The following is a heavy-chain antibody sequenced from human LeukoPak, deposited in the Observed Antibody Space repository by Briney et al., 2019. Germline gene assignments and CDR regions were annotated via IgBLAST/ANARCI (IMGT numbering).Heavy chain of an antibody. CDR3: ARPLYGSGKTNYSGMDV. Sequence: ASVKVSCKASGGTFSSYAISWVRQAPGQGLEWMGGIIPIFGTANYAQKFQGRVTITADESTSTAYMELSSLRSEDTDVYYCARPLYGSGKTNYSGMDVWGQGTTVTVSS. J-gene: IGHJ6*02. CDR1: GGTFSSYA. CDR2: IIPIFGTA. V-gene: IGHV1-69*13. D-gene: IGHD3-10*01.